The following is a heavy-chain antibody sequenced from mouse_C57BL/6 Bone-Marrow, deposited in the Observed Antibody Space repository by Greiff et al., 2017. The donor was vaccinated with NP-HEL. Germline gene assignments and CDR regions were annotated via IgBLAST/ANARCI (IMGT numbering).Heavy chain of an antibody. D-gene: IGHD1-1*02. CDR1: GYTFTSYW. CDR3: ARFAGSLWFAY. V-gene: IGHV1-69*01. CDR2: IDPSDSYT. J-gene: IGHJ3*01. Sequence: QVQLQQPGAELVMPGASVKLSCKASGYTFTSYWMHWVKQRPGQGLEWIGEIDPSDSYTNYNQKFKGKSTLTVDKSSSTAYMQLSSLTSEDSAVYYCARFAGSLWFAYWGQGTLVTVSA.